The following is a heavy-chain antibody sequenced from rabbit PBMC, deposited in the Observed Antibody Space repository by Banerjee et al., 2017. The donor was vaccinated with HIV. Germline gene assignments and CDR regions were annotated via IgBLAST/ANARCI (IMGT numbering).Heavy chain of an antibody. V-gene: IGHV1S45*01. CDR3: ARDLTGVTGWNFGL. J-gene: IGHJ4*01. CDR1: GIDFSSYG. CDR2: IYTGSSGNT. D-gene: IGHD7-1*01. Sequence: QEQLVESGGGLVTLGGSLKLSCKASGIDFSSYGISWVRQAPGKGLEWIGCIYTGSSGNTYYASWAKGRFTFSKPSWTTVTLQMTSLTAADTATYFCARDLTGVTGWNFGLWGQGTLVTVS.